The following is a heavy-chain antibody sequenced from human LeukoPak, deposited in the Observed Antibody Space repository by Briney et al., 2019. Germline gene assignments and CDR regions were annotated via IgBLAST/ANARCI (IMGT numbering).Heavy chain of an antibody. CDR1: GFTFSSYW. CDR3: AREDYYYDSSGFGY. CDR2: IKQDGSEK. J-gene: IGHJ4*02. V-gene: IGHV3-7*01. D-gene: IGHD3-22*01. Sequence: GGSLRLSCAASGFTFSSYWMSWVRQAPGKGLEWVANIKQDGSEKYYVDSVKGRFTTSRDNAKNSLYLQMNSLRAEDTAVYYCAREDYYYDSSGFGYWGQGTLVTVSS.